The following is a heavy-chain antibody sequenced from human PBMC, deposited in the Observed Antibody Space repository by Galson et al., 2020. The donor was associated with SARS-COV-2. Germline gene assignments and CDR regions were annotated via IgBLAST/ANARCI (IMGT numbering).Heavy chain of an antibody. V-gene: IGHV4-39*07. J-gene: IGHJ6*02. CDR1: GGSITSGSYY. D-gene: IGHD6-13*01. Sequence: SETLSLTCTVSGGSITSGSYYWGWIRQPPGKGLEWIGSIYHSGGTNYNPSLKSRVTISVDTSKNQFSLKLTSVTAADTALYYCARSYSSSWYSPTYYYGLDVWGQGTTVTVSS. CDR2: IYHSGGT. CDR3: ARSYSSSWYSPTYYYGLDV.